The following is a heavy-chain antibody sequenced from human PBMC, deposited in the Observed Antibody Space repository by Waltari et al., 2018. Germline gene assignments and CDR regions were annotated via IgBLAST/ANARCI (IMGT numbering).Heavy chain of an antibody. CDR3: ARSDGWVYYFDY. Sequence: EVRLVESGGGLVQPGGSLRPSCDTTAFTFTISERTCVGQAPGKGLEWVSYISSSGSTIYYADSVKGRFTISRDNAKNSLYLQMNSLRAEDTAVYYCARSDGWVYYFDYWGQGTLVTVSS. D-gene: IGHD2-2*03. CDR1: AFTFTISE. V-gene: IGHV3-48*03. J-gene: IGHJ4*02. CDR2: ISSSGSTI.